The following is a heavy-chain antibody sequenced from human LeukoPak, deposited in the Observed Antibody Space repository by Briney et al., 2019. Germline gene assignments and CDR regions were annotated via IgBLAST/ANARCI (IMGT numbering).Heavy chain of an antibody. V-gene: IGHV3-48*02. CDR2: ISSSSTI. D-gene: IGHD2-15*01. CDR3: ARVGSGIYWYFDL. CDR1: GFTFSSYS. Sequence: GGSLRLSCAASGFTFSSYSMNWVRQAPGKGLEWVSYISSSSTIYYADSVKGRFTISRDNAKNSLYLQMNSLRDEDTAVYYCARVGSGIYWYFDLWGRGTLVTVSS. J-gene: IGHJ2*01.